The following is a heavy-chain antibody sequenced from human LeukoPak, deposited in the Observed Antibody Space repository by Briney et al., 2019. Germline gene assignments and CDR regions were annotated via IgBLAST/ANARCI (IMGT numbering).Heavy chain of an antibody. Sequence: SETLSLTCAVYGGSFSGYYWSWIRQPPGKGLEWVGEINHSGSTNYNPSLKSRVTISVDTSKNQFSLKLSSVTAADTAVYYCARGSRGYYSFDYWGQGTLVTVSS. CDR1: GGSFSGYY. CDR2: INHSGST. D-gene: IGHD3-10*01. V-gene: IGHV4-34*01. J-gene: IGHJ4*02. CDR3: ARGSRGYYSFDY.